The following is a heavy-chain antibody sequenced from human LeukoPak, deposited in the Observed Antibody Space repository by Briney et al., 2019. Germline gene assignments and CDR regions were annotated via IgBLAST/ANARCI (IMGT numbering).Heavy chain of an antibody. Sequence: ASVKVSCKASGYTFTSYYMHWVRQAPGQGLEWMGIINPSGGSTSYAQKFQGRVTMTRDTSTSTVYMELSRLESDDTAVYYCTRDQRGSHFDYWGQGTPVTVSS. CDR1: GYTFTSYY. V-gene: IGHV1-46*01. CDR3: TRDQRGSHFDY. J-gene: IGHJ4*02. CDR2: INPSGGST. D-gene: IGHD1-26*01.